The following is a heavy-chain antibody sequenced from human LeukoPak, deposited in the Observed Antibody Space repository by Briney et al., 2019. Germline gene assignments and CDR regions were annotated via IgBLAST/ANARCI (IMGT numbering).Heavy chain of an antibody. CDR2: ISYGGST. Sequence: KSSETLSLTCTVSGDSIDSYYWSWIRQPPGQGLEWIGYISYGGSTSYNPSLTSRVTISVDTSKNQFSLRLTSVTAADTAVYYCARHQRDSSGYHYFDYWGKGTLVTVSS. V-gene: IGHV4-59*08. CDR3: ARHQRDSSGYHYFDY. D-gene: IGHD3-22*01. J-gene: IGHJ4*02. CDR1: GDSIDSYY.